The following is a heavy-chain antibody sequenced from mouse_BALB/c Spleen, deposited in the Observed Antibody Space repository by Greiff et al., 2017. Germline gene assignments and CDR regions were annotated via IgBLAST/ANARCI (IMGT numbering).Heavy chain of an antibody. CDR3: ASRVGPYAMDY. CDR2: INPSSGYT. D-gene: IGHD3-1*01. CDR1: GYTFTSYT. J-gene: IGHJ4*01. Sequence: QVQLKQSAAELARPGASVKMSCKASGYTFTSYTMHWVKQRPGQGLEWIGYINPSSGYTEYNQKFKDKTTLTADKSSSTAYMQLSSLTSEDSAVYYCASRVGPYAMDYWGQGTSVTVSS. V-gene: IGHV1-4*02.